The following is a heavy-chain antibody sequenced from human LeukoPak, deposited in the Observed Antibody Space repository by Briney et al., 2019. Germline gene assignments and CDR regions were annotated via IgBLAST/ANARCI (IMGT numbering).Heavy chain of an antibody. Sequence: GGSLRLSCTASGFTFSDHYMAWVRQAPGKGLERVARIREKPHSYSTEYAASVKGRFTISRDDSKNSLYLQMSSLKTEDTAVYYCARGFRYGSNWGFDYWGQGTLVTVSS. J-gene: IGHJ4*02. CDR1: GFTFSDHY. V-gene: IGHV3-72*01. D-gene: IGHD5-24*01. CDR3: ARGFRYGSNWGFDY. CDR2: IREKPHSYST.